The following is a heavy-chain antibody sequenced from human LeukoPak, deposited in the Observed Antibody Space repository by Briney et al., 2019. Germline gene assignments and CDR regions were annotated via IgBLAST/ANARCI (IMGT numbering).Heavy chain of an antibody. V-gene: IGHV3-21*04. CDR1: GFTFSAYN. D-gene: IGHD1-26*01. CDR2: ITNTGTYS. Sequence: GGSLRLSCAASGFTFSAYNMNWVRQAPGKALEWVSSITNTGTYSFYGDSVKGRFTISRENASNSLYLQMNVLRPEPTAVYYCARDPYSGNYGLYYYYYMDVWGKGTTVTISS. CDR3: ARDPYSGNYGLYYYYYMDV. J-gene: IGHJ6*03.